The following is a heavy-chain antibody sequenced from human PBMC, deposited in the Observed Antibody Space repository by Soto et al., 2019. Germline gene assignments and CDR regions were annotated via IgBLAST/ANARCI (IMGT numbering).Heavy chain of an antibody. J-gene: IGHJ6*02. CDR2: IKSKTDGGTT. CDR3: TTAVSGHTMYYYGMDV. Sequence: EVQLVESGGGLVKPGGSLRLSCAASGFTFSNAWMNWVRQAPGKGLEWVGRIKSKTDGGTTDYAEPVKGRFTISRDDSKNTLYLQMNSLKTEDTAVYYCTTAVSGHTMYYYGMDVWGQGTTVTVSS. CDR1: GFTFSNAW. D-gene: IGHD6-19*01. V-gene: IGHV3-15*07.